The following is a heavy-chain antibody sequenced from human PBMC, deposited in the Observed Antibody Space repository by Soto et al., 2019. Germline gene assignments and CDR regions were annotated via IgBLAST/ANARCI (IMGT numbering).Heavy chain of an antibody. J-gene: IGHJ6*02. D-gene: IGHD2-15*01. CDR1: DGSISTYY. CDR3: ARGPGYCSGGACTFYYGLDV. CDR2: VYYTGST. V-gene: IGHV4-59*01. Sequence: PSETLSLTCSVSDGSISTYYWIWIRQPPGKELEWIGYVYYTGSTNYNPSLKSRATMSVDTSKNQFSLKLNSVTAADTAVYFCARGPGYCSGGACTFYYGLDVWGQGTTVTVSS.